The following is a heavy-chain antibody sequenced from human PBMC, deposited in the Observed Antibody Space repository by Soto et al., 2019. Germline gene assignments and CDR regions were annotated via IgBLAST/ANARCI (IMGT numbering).Heavy chain of an antibody. V-gene: IGHV4-39*01. Sequence: QLQLQESGPGLVKPSETLSLTCTVSGGSISSSSYYWGWIRQPPGKGLEWIGSIYYSGSTYYNPSRKSRVTLSVDTSKNQFSLKLTSVTAADTAVYYCASLPDWCSGNSWGQGTLVTVSS. D-gene: IGHD3-10*02. J-gene: IGHJ4*02. CDR3: ASLPDWCSGNS. CDR2: IYYSGST. CDR1: GGSISSSSYY.